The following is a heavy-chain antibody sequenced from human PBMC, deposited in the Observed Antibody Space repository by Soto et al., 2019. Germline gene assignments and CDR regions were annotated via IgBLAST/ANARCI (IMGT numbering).Heavy chain of an antibody. CDR1: GYTFTSYG. D-gene: IGHD2-15*01. Sequence: ASVKVSCKASGYTFTSYGISWVRQAPGQGLEWMGWISAYNGNTNYAQKLQGRVTMTTDTSTSTAYMELRSLRSDDTAVYYCARYCSGGSCYGGGDYFDYWGQGTLVTSPQ. CDR2: ISAYNGNT. V-gene: IGHV1-18*01. J-gene: IGHJ4*02. CDR3: ARYCSGGSCYGGGDYFDY.